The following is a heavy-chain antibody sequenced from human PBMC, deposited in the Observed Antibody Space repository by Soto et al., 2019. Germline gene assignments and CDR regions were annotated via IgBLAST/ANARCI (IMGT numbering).Heavy chain of an antibody. CDR1: GSTFTSYY. Sequence: QVQLVQSGAEVKKPGASVKVSCKASGSTFTSYYMHWVRLAPGQGLEWMGIINPDGGGTSYAQQFQGRVIMTRDTSTSTVYMEMSSLRSEDTAVYYCAVGGNYLSMDVWGQGTMVTVSS. J-gene: IGHJ6*02. CDR3: AVGGNYLSMDV. CDR2: INPDGGGT. D-gene: IGHD4-4*01. V-gene: IGHV1-46*01.